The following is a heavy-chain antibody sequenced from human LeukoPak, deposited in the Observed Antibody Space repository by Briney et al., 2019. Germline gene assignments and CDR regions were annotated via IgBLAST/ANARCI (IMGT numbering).Heavy chain of an antibody. V-gene: IGHV3-23*01. D-gene: IGHD6-19*01. Sequence: PGGSLRLSCAASGFTFTDYAMGWVRQAPGQGPEWASTISASGSTTYYADSVRGRFTISRDNSKNTLSLQMSSLRAEDTAVYYCAKARTPYNSGFDYWGQGTLVAVSS. CDR2: ISASGSTT. CDR1: GFTFTDYA. J-gene: IGHJ4*02. CDR3: AKARTPYNSGFDY.